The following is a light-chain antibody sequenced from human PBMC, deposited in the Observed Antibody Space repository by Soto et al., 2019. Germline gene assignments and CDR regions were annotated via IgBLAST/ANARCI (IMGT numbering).Light chain of an antibody. CDR1: QSVSSN. CDR3: QQYWHWPRT. V-gene: IGKV3-15*01. CDR2: AAS. Sequence: EIVLTQSPGTLSVSPGERATLSCRASQSVSSNLAWFQHKPGQAPRLLIFAASTRASGVPARFSGSGSGTDFILTITSXXSEDFAVYYCQQYWHWPRTFGQGTKVDIK. J-gene: IGKJ1*01.